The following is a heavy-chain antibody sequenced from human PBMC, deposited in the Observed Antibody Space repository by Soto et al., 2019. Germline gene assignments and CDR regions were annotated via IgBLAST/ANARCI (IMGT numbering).Heavy chain of an antibody. J-gene: IGHJ4*02. CDR2: LKSKADGGAT. V-gene: IGHV3-15*01. CDR1: GFNFSSAW. CDR3: ATAPPVM. D-gene: IGHD3-16*01. Sequence: EVPLVESGGGLVKPGGSLRLSCAASGFNFSSAWMSWVHQAPGRGLEWVGRLKSKADGGATDYAAPVKGRFTISRDDSKNILSLQMNSLKTEDTAVYYCATAPPVMWGQGTLVTVSS.